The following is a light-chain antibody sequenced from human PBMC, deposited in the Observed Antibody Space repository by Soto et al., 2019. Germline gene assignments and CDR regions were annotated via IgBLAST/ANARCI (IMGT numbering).Light chain of an antibody. J-gene: IGLJ2*01. V-gene: IGLV1-40*01. Sequence: QSVLTQPPSVSGAPGQRVTISCTGSSSNIGADFDVHWYRQLPGTAPKLLIYGNINRLSGVPDRFSGSTSGTSASLTITGLQAEDEADYYCQSYDTSLNVYVVFGGGTQLTVL. CDR1: SSNIGADFD. CDR2: GNI. CDR3: QSYDTSLNVYVV.